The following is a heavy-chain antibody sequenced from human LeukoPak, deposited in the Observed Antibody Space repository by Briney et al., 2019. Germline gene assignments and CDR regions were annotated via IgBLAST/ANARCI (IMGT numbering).Heavy chain of an antibody. CDR3: ARYRIAAAGFDY. J-gene: IGHJ4*02. D-gene: IGHD6-13*01. Sequence: SSETLSLTCTVSDGSITNYDWSWVRQPPGKGLEFIGHVHYSGTTNYNPSLKSRVTISVDTSKNQFSLKLSSVTAADTAVYYCARYRIAAAGFDYWGQGTLVTVSS. V-gene: IGHV4-59*01. CDR2: VHYSGTT. CDR1: DGSITNYD.